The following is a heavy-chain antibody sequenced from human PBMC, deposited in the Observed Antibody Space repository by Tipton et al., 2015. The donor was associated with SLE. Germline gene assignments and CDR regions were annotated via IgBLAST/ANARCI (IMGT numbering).Heavy chain of an antibody. V-gene: IGHV1-2*06. J-gene: IGHJ5*02. Sequence: QSGAEVKKPGASVRVSCKAATYKFTGHYLHWVRQAPGQGLEWMGRINPNSGGTNYAQKFQGRVAMTRDTSISTAYMELNRLRSDDTAVYYCTRGRREWELDDWFDPWGQGALVTVSS. CDR2: INPNSGGT. CDR3: TRGRREWELDDWFDP. CDR1: TYKFTGHY. D-gene: IGHD1-26*01.